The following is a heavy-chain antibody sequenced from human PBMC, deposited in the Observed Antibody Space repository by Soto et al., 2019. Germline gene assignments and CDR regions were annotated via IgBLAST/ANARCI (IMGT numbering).Heavy chain of an antibody. D-gene: IGHD3-3*01. V-gene: IGHV1-46*03. CDR1: GYTFTSYY. Sequence: GASVKVSCKASGYTFTSYYMHWVRQAPGQGLEWMGIINPSGGSTSYAQKFQGRVTMARDTSTSTVYMELSSLRSEDTAVYYCARERTVTPFWRAFDIWGQGTMVTV. CDR2: INPSGGST. CDR3: ARERTVTPFWRAFDI. J-gene: IGHJ3*02.